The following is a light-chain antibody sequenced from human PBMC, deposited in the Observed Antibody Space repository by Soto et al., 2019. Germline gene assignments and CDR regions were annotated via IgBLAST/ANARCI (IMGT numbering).Light chain of an antibody. CDR1: QTVRNNY. CDR3: QQFSSYPLT. V-gene: IGKV3-20*01. J-gene: IGKJ4*01. CDR2: DAS. Sequence: EMVVTQSPSTLSVFPGGRATLSCRASQTVRNNYLAWYQQKPGQAPRLLIYDASSRATGIPDRFSGGGSGTDFTLTISRLEPEDFAVYYCQQFSSYPLTFGGGTKVDIK.